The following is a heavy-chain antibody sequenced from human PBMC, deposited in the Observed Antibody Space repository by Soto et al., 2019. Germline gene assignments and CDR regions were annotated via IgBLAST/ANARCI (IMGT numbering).Heavy chain of an antibody. CDR1: GFTFSSYG. D-gene: IGHD1-26*01. V-gene: IGHV3-30*03. CDR3: ARSPYSVSYLAYFDY. CDR2: ISYDGSDK. Sequence: QVQLVESGGGVVQPGRSLRLSCAASGFTFSSYGMHWVRQAPGKGLEWVAVISYDGSDKHYADSVKGQFTISRDNPKNTLYLQMNSLRAEDTAVYYCARSPYSVSYLAYFDYWGQGTLVTVTS. J-gene: IGHJ4*02.